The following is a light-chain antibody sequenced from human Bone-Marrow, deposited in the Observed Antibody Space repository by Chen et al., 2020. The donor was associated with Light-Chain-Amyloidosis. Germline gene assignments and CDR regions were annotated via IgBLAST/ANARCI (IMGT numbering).Light chain of an antibody. J-gene: IGKJ4*01. Sequence: DIQLTQTPSSVSASVGDRVTISCRASQDIGTWLAWYQQRPGAAPSLLVYTVSTLQNGVPSRFSGSGSGTDFTLTISSLQPEDFGTYYCQLSNTCPLIFGGGTRV. CDR1: QDIGTW. CDR2: TVS. V-gene: IGKV1-12*01. CDR3: QLSNTCPLI.